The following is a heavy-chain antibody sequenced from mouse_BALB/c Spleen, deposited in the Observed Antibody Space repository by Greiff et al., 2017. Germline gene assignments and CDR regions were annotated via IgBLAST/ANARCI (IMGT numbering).Heavy chain of an antibody. Sequence: QVQLKESGAELVRPGASVTLSCKASGYTFTDYEMHWVKQTPVHGLEWIGAIDPETGGTAYNQKFKGKATLTADKSSSTAYMELRSLTSEDSAVYYCTRDYGRAMDYWGQGTSVTVSS. CDR3: TRDYGRAMDY. CDR1: GYTFTDYE. D-gene: IGHD1-1*01. V-gene: IGHV1-15*01. CDR2: IDPETGGT. J-gene: IGHJ4*01.